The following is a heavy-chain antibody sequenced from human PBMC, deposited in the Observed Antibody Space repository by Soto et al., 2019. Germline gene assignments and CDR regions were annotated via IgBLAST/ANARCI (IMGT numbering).Heavy chain of an antibody. Sequence: QVQLVQSGAEVKEPGSSVKVSCKASGGTFNSDTINWVRQAPGQGLEWMGRINSILGISNYAQKFQRRIAITADKSTNSGYMELSSLRSEDTAVYYCARGPVRGMGGGSWSQGTLVTVSS. CDR1: GGTFNSDT. CDR2: INSILGIS. J-gene: IGHJ4*02. CDR3: ARGPVRGMGGGS. D-gene: IGHD3-16*01. V-gene: IGHV1-69*02.